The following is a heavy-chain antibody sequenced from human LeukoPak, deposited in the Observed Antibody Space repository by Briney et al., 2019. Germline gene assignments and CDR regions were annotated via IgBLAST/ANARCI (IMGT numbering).Heavy chain of an antibody. CDR2: ISSISSYI. D-gene: IGHD2-15*01. CDR1: GFTFSSYS. J-gene: IGHJ6*02. V-gene: IGHV3-21*01. Sequence: KPGGSLRLSRAASGFTFSSYSMNWVRQAPGKGLEWVSSISSISSYIYYADSVKGRFTISRDNAKNSLYLQMNSLRAEDTAVYYCARDPTPRYCSGGSCYTHYGMDVWGQGTTVTVSS. CDR3: ARDPTPRYCSGGSCYTHYGMDV.